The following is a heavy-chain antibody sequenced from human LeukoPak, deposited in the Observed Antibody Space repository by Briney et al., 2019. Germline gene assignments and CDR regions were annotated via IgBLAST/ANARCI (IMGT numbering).Heavy chain of an antibody. CDR1: GGSISSGSYY. D-gene: IGHD3-3*01. V-gene: IGHV4-61*02. J-gene: IGHJ6*03. Sequence: SQTLSLTCTVSGGSISSGSYYWSWIRQPAGKGLEWIGRIYTSGSTNYNPSLKSRVTISVDTSKNQFSLKLSSVTAADTAVYYCARDRYDFWSGYYTPQGKIYYYYMDVWGKGTTVTVSS. CDR2: IYTSGST. CDR3: ARDRYDFWSGYYTPQGKIYYYYMDV.